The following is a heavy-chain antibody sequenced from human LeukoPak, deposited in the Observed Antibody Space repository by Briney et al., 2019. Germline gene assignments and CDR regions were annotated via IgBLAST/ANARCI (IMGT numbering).Heavy chain of an antibody. CDR1: GFTFSSYA. CDR3: AKGDSSSWYYYYGMDV. J-gene: IGHJ6*02. V-gene: IGHV3-23*01. D-gene: IGHD6-13*01. Sequence: PGGSLRLSCAASGFTFSSYAMSWVRQAPGKGLEWVSAISGSGGSTYYADSVKGRFTISRDNSKNTLYLQMNSLRAEDTAVYYCAKGDSSSWYYYYGMDVWGQGTTVTVSS. CDR2: ISGSGGST.